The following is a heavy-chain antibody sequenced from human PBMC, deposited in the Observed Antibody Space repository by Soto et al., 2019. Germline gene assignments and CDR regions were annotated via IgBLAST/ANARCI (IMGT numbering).Heavy chain of an antibody. CDR3: ARRGYSSSWYYYYYYMDV. Sequence: QVKLVQSGAEVKKPGASVKVSCKASGYTFTSYDINWVRQATGQGLEWMGWMNPNSGNTGYAQKFQGRVTMTRNTSISTAYMELSSLRSEDTAVYYCARRGYSSSWYYYYYYMDVWGKGTTVTVSS. J-gene: IGHJ6*03. CDR2: MNPNSGNT. V-gene: IGHV1-8*01. CDR1: GYTFTSYD. D-gene: IGHD6-13*01.